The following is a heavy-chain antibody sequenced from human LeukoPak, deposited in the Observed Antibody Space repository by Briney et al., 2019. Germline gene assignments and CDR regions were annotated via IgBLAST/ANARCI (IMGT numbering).Heavy chain of an antibody. V-gene: IGHV4-4*07. CDR3: TREPVP. CDR2: IYAGGTA. J-gene: IGHJ4*02. Sequence: SETLSLTCTVSGGSISNYYWSWIRQPAGKGLEWIGRIYAGGTASYNPSLKSRVTMSADMSKNQLSLKLTSVTAADTAVYYCTREPVPWGQGTLVTVSS. CDR1: GGSISNYY. D-gene: IGHD6-19*01.